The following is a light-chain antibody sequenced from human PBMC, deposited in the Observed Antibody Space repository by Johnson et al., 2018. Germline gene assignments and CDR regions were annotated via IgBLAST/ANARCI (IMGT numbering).Light chain of an antibody. V-gene: IGLV1-51*02. J-gene: IGLJ1*01. Sequence: QSVLTQPPSVSAAPGQKVTISCSGSSSNIGNNYVSWYQQLPGTAPKLLIYENNKRPSGIPDRFSGSKSGTSATLGITGLQTGDEADYYCGTWDSSLIAGNVFGTGPKVTVL. CDR1: SSNIGNNY. CDR3: GTWDSSLIAGNV. CDR2: ENN.